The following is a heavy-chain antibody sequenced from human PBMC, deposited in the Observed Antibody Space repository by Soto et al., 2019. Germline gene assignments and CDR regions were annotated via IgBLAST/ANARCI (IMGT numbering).Heavy chain of an antibody. Sequence: VGPLTLACAASGFTFTSCSMNWERQAPGKGLEWVSYISSSSSTIYYADSVKGRFTISRDNAKNSLYLQMNSLRDEDTAVYYCARVLRFLASPDWFDPWGQGTLVTVSS. J-gene: IGHJ5*02. V-gene: IGHV3-48*02. CDR3: ARVLRFLASPDWFDP. CDR1: GFTFTSCS. D-gene: IGHD3-3*01. CDR2: ISSSSSTI.